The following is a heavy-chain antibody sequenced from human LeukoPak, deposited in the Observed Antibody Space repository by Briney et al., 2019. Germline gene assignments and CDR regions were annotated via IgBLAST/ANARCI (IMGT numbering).Heavy chain of an antibody. CDR1: GNSFTSDW. J-gene: IGHJ3*02. D-gene: IGHD2-15*01. CDR3: ARQQGYCSGGRCYLDDFDI. V-gene: IGHV5-51*01. CDR2: IYPGDSDT. Sequence: GESLKISCKGSGNSFTSDWIGWVRQMPGKGLEWMGIIYPGDSDTRYSPSFQGQVTISADKSISTAYLQWNSLKASDTAMYYCARQQGYCSGGRCYLDDFDIWGQGTMVTVSS.